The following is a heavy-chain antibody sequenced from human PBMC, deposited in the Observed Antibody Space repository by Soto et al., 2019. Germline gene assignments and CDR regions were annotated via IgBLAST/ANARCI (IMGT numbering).Heavy chain of an antibody. V-gene: IGHV3-30*18. Sequence: QVQLAESGGGVVQPGRSLRLSCIGSGFRFSDYGMHWVRQAPGKGLEWVAMMSFDGTYKYSADSVKGRFIISRDNSKNPMYLQVNGLRAEDTAVYYCAKDRRDGEYNSVYDFWGQGTLVTVSS. CDR1: GFRFSDYG. CDR3: AKDRRDGEYNSVYDF. J-gene: IGHJ4*02. CDR2: MSFDGTYK. D-gene: IGHD4-17*01.